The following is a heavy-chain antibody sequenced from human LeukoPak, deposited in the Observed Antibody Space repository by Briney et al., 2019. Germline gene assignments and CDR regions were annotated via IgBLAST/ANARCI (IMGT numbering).Heavy chain of an antibody. CDR2: IYYSGST. CDR1: GDSISSYY. J-gene: IGHJ6*02. Sequence: PSETLSLTCTVSGDSISSYYWSWIRQPPGKGLEWIGYIYYSGSTNYNPSLKSRVAISVDTSKNQFSLTLSSVTAADTAVYYCARAHATYYYCGMDVWAKGPRSPSP. CDR3: ARAHATYYYCGMDV. V-gene: IGHV4-59*01.